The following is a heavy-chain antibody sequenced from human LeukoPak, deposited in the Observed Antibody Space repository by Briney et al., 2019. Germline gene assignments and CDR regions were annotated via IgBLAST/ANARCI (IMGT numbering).Heavy chain of an antibody. Sequence: PGGSLRPSCAASGFTFDDYGLSWVRQAPGKGLEWVSGINWNGGSTGYADSVKGRFTISRDNAKNSLYLQMNSLRAEDTALYYCARQNKNDYIWGNYRTNYFDYWGQGTLVTVSS. J-gene: IGHJ4*02. V-gene: IGHV3-20*04. CDR2: INWNGGST. CDR1: GFTFDDYG. D-gene: IGHD3-16*02. CDR3: ARQNKNDYIWGNYRTNYFDY.